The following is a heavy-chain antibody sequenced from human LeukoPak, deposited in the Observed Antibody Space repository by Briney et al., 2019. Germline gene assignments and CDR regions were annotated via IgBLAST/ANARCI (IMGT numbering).Heavy chain of an antibody. V-gene: IGHV3-23*01. D-gene: IGHD6-25*01. CDR1: GFTFSSYA. J-gene: IGHJ4*02. CDR2: ISGSGGST. CDR3: AKSRSSGWENYFDY. Sequence: GGSLRLSCAASGFTFSSYAMSWVRQAPGKGLEWVSAISGSGGSTYYADSVKGRFTISRDNSKNALYLQMNSLRAEDTAVYYCAKSRSSGWENYFDYWGQGTLATVSS.